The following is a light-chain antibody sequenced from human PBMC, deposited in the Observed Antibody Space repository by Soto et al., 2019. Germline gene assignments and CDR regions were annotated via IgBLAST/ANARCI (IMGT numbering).Light chain of an antibody. CDR2: GAS. CDR3: QPYASSPYT. J-gene: IGKJ2*01. CDR1: QSVRNSY. Sequence: EIVLTQSPSILSLSPGERAPLSCEASQSVRNSYVAWHQQKVGQAPRLLIYGASRRATGIPDRFSGRESGTDFTLTITTLEPEDSAVYFCQPYASSPYTFGQGTKVEI. V-gene: IGKV3-20*01.